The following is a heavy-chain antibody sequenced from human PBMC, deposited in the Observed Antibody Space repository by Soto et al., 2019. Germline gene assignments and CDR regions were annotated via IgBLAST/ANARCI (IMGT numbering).Heavy chain of an antibody. CDR3: ARLKLGSYFWFFDY. Sequence: SETLSLTCIVSGGSGDSGRYYWGWVRQPPGKGLEWIGSVYNSANTYYSPSLKSRVTISVDMPKNQVSLRLNSVTAADTAVYYCARLKLGSYFWFFDYWGRGTLVTVSS. J-gene: IGHJ4*01. CDR1: GGSGDSGRYY. D-gene: IGHD1-26*01. CDR2: VYNSANT. V-gene: IGHV4-39*01.